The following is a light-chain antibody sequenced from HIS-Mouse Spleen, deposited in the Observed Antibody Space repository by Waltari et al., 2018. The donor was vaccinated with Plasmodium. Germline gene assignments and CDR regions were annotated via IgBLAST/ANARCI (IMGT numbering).Light chain of an antibody. V-gene: IGLV2-11*01. CDR2: DVS. CDR3: CSYAGSYTWV. CDR1: RSDGGGYNY. Sequence: QSALTQHRSVSGSPGQSVTISCTGNRSDGGGYNYFLCYQPHPGKAPKPMIYDVSNRPSGVPDRFSGSKSGNTASLTISGLQAEDEADYYCCSYAGSYTWVFGGGTKLTVL. J-gene: IGLJ3*02.